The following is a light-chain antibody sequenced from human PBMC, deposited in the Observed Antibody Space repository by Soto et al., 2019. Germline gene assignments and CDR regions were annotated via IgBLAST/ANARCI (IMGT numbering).Light chain of an antibody. Sequence: VLTQSPATLSLSPGETATLSCRASDIVTSSYLAWYQQGPGQPPRLLIYGASDRAAGIPDRFSGSGSGTDFTLTISRLEPADFAVYYCQQYDTSLWAYTFGQGTRLEIK. CDR2: GAS. V-gene: IGKV3-20*01. CDR1: DIVTSSY. J-gene: IGKJ5*01. CDR3: QQYDTSLWAYT.